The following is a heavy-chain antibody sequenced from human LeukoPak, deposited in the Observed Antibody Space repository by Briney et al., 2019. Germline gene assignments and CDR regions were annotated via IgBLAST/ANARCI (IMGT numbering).Heavy chain of an antibody. CDR2: ISAYNGNT. J-gene: IGHJ5*02. D-gene: IGHD3-3*01. Sequence: ASVKVSCKASGYTFTSYGTSWVRQAPGQGREWMGWISAYNGNTNYAQKLQGRVTMTTDTSTSTAYMELRSLRSDDTAVYYGARARRYVLRFLKWLGLADTHDDHRDLWAQGTLVTVSS. CDR1: GYTFTSYG. V-gene: IGHV1-18*01. CDR3: ARARRYVLRFLKWLGLADTHDDHRDL.